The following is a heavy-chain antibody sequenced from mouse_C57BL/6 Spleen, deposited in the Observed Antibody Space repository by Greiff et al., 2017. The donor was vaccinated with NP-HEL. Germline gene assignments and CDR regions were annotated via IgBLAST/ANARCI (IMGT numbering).Heavy chain of an antibody. Sequence: QVQLQQSGAELVRPGSSVKLSCKASGYTFTSYWMHWVKQRPIQGLEWIGNIDPSDSETHYNQKFKDKATLTVDKSSSTAYMQLSSLTSEDSAVYYCARGELTGTGRFAYWGQGTLVTVSA. D-gene: IGHD4-1*01. V-gene: IGHV1-52*01. CDR2: IDPSDSET. CDR3: ARGELTGTGRFAY. J-gene: IGHJ3*01. CDR1: GYTFTSYW.